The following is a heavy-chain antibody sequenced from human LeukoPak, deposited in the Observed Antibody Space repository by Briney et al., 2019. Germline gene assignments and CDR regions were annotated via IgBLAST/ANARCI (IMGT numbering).Heavy chain of an antibody. CDR3: ARSGCCSGGSCYSCTYDI. Sequence: SETLSLTCTVSGYSISSGYYWGWIRQPPGKGLEWIGSIYHSGSTYYNPSLKRRVTISVDTSKNQFSLKLSSVTAADTAVYYCARSGCCSGGSCYSCTYDIWGQGTMVTVSS. V-gene: IGHV4-38-2*02. CDR2: IYHSGST. D-gene: IGHD2-15*01. CDR1: GYSISSGYY. J-gene: IGHJ3*02.